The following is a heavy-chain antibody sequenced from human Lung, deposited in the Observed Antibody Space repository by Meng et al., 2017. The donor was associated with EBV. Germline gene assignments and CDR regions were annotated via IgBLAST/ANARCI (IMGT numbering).Heavy chain of an antibody. CDR3: ATRGVVTAFHY. CDR2: ISYHGRNE. CDR1: GFTSKSSG. D-gene: IGHD2-21*02. J-gene: IGHJ4*02. V-gene: IGHV3-30*03. Sequence: QVRLWGVGGGVAQPGGSLRLPCAASGFTSKSSGMPWVRQAPGKGLEWVALISYHGRNEYYADSVKGRFSISRDNSKNTLYLQMNSLRAEDTAVYYCATRGVVTAFHYWGQGTLVTVSS.